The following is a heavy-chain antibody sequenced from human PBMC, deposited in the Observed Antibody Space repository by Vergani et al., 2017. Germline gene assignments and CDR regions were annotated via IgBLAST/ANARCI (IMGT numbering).Heavy chain of an antibody. CDR1: GGSISSGDHC. Sequence: QVQLQESGPGVVRPSQTLSLTCAVSGGSISSGDHCWSWIRQPPGKGLEWIGEINHSGSTNYNPSLKSRVTISVDTSKNQFSLKLSSVTAADTAVYYCASLMTRVVVPAASRDVWGKGTTVTVSS. CDR3: ASLMTRVVVPAASRDV. J-gene: IGHJ6*04. D-gene: IGHD2-2*01. V-gene: IGHV4-30-4*07. CDR2: INHSGST.